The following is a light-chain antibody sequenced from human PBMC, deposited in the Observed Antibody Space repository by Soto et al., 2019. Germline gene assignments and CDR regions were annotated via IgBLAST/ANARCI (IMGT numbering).Light chain of an antibody. Sequence: IVLTHSPVTLWFSAGEIASLSSRAIRSVSTYLAWYQQKPGQAPRLLIWGVSNRATGIPDRFSGSGSGTDFTLTISRLEPEDFVVFYCYQYGSTPPTFGQGTKVDIK. CDR1: RSVSTY. J-gene: IGKJ1*01. CDR2: GVS. CDR3: YQYGSTPPT. V-gene: IGKV3-20*01.